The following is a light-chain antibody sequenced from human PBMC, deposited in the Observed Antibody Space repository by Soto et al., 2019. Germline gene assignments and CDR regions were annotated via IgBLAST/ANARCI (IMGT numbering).Light chain of an antibody. CDR2: GAS. CDR3: QQYNKWPPT. Sequence: EIVMTQSPATLSVSPGARATLSCRASQSVSSNLAWFQQKPGQAPRLLIYGASTRDTGIPARFSGSGSGTEFTLTISSLQSEDFAVYHCQQYNKWPPTFGQGTKVDIK. J-gene: IGKJ1*01. V-gene: IGKV3-15*01. CDR1: QSVSSN.